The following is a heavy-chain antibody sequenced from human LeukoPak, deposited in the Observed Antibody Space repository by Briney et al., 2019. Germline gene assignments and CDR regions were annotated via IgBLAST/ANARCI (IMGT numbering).Heavy chain of an antibody. Sequence: GGSLRLSCAASGFTFSSSAMSWVHQVPGKGLEWVSGISASGGSTSYADSVKGRFTISRDNSKNTLYLQMNSLRAEDTAVYWCAKVAVPTRVTTSYFDYWGQGTLVTVSS. D-gene: IGHD4-17*01. J-gene: IGHJ4*02. CDR3: AKVAVPTRVTTSYFDY. CDR2: ISASGGST. CDR1: GFTFSSSA. V-gene: IGHV3-23*01.